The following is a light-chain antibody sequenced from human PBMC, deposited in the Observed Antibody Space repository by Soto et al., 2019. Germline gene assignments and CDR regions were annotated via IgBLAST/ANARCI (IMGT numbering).Light chain of an antibody. CDR1: QGISSD. CDR3: QQLNSYPVT. J-gene: IGKJ5*01. V-gene: IGKV1-9*01. Sequence: IQLTQSPSSLSASVGDRVTITCRASQGISSDLAWYQQKPGKAPKLLIYSASTFQNGVSSRFSGSGSGTDFTLFICGLQPEDFATYYCQQLNSYPVTFGQGTRLEIK. CDR2: SAS.